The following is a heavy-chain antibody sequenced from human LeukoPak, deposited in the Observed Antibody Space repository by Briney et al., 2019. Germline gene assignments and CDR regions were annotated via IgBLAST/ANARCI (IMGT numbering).Heavy chain of an antibody. Sequence: GGSLRLSSADSGFTFSSYSMKWVRQAPGKGLEWVSSISSSSSYIYYAGSVKGRFTISRDNAKNSLYLQMNSLRAEDTAVYYCARDKGRKYCTNGVCYFDYWGQGTLVTVSS. J-gene: IGHJ4*02. V-gene: IGHV3-21*01. CDR1: GFTFSSYS. CDR3: ARDKGRKYCTNGVCYFDY. D-gene: IGHD2-8*01. CDR2: ISSSSSYI.